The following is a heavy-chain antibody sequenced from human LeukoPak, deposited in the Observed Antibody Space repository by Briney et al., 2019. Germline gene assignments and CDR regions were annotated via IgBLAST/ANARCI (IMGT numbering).Heavy chain of an antibody. D-gene: IGHD2-15*01. V-gene: IGHV4-4*07. CDR1: GGSISNYY. J-gene: IGHJ4*02. Sequence: PWETLSLTCTVSGGSISNYYWNWIRQPAGKGLEGIGRIYASGTINYNPSLKSRVTMSLDTSKSQFSLILSSVTAADTAVYYCARDNRYCSGGTCYSGQDYWGQGTLVTVSS. CDR2: IYASGTI. CDR3: ARDNRYCSGGTCYSGQDY.